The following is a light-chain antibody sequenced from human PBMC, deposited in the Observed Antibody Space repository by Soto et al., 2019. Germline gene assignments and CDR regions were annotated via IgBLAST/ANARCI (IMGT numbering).Light chain of an antibody. CDR3: QQYNNWPPFT. CDR1: QSVSRS. Sequence: EIVMTQSPATLSVSPGERVTLSCRASQSVSRSLAWYQQKPGQAHRLLISGASTRATGIPARFSGSGSGTEFNLTISSLQSEDFAVYYCQQYNNWPPFTVGPGTKVDIK. V-gene: IGKV3-15*01. J-gene: IGKJ3*01. CDR2: GAS.